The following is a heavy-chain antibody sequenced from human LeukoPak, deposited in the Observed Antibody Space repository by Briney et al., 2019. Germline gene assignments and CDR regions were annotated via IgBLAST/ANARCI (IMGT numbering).Heavy chain of an antibody. V-gene: IGHV4-34*01. CDR2: INQSGRA. Sequence: SETLSLTCTVSGGSISSHYWSWIRQPPGKGLEWIGDINQSGRANYNPSLKSQVTISIDTSKNQFSLNLNSVTAADTAVYYCVRNFDYWGQGTLVTVSS. CDR1: GGSISSHY. CDR3: VRNFDY. J-gene: IGHJ4*02.